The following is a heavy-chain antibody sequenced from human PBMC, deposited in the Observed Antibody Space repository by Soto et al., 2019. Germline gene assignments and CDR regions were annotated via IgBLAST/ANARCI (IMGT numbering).Heavy chain of an antibody. J-gene: IGHJ3*02. CDR2: INPGNGDT. D-gene: IGHD1-26*01. CDR3: ARKQPGFQIGWAWALDI. CDR1: GYTFTTYT. Sequence: QVQLVQSGAEVKKPGASVKVSCRASGYTFTTYTLLWVRQAPGQRLEWMAWINPGNGDTKYSQNFQGRVTANRDTSASTAYMEMGSLRSEDTATYYGARKQPGFQIGWAWALDIWGQGTMVTVSS. V-gene: IGHV1-3*01.